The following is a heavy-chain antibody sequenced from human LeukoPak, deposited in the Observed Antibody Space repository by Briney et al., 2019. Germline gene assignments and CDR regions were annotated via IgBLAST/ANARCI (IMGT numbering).Heavy chain of an antibody. V-gene: IGHV1-69*13. CDR2: IIPIFGTA. Sequence: SVKVSCKASGYTFTGYYMHWVRQAPGQGLEWMGGIIPIFGTANYAQKFQGRVTITADESTSTAYMELSSLRSEDTAVYYCAGDYYDSSGYYSSWFDPWGQGTLVTVSS. CDR3: AGDYYDSSGYYSSWFDP. CDR1: GYTFTGYY. D-gene: IGHD3-22*01. J-gene: IGHJ5*02.